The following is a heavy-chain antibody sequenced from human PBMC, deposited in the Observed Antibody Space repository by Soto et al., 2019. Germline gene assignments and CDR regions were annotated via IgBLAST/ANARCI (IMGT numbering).Heavy chain of an antibody. V-gene: IGHV4-30-4*01. J-gene: IGHJ5*02. CDR1: GDSISSINNY. CDR3: ARGRGYSYGLDL. D-gene: IGHD5-18*01. Sequence: SETLSLTCTVSGDSISSINNYWSWIRQPPGEGLEWIGFISYSGTTSYSPSLKSRVAISLDTSKNQFSLSLNFVTAADTAVYYCARGRGYSYGLDLWGQGSLVPVSS. CDR2: ISYSGTT.